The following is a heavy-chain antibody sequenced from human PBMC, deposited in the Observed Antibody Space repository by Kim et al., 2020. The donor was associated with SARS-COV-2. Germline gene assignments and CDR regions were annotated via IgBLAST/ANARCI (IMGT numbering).Heavy chain of an antibody. J-gene: IGHJ4*02. D-gene: IGHD2-15*01. CDR2: IYHSGST. CDR1: GGSIIISSYY. V-gene: IGHV4-39*01. CDR3: ARMRENIAGSLHFDN. Sequence: SETLSLTCTVSGGSIIISSYYWAWIRQPPGQGLESIGMIYHSGSTYYNPSLKSRVTISIQKSKNQFSLNLSSVTAADTAVYYCARMRENIAGSLHFDNWGQGTLVTVSS.